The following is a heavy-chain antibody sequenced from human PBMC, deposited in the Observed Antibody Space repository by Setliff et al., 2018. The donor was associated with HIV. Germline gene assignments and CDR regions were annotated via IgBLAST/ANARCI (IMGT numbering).Heavy chain of an antibody. CDR3: GRGPHIVGASWAVMDY. D-gene: IGHD1-26*01. V-gene: IGHV4-34*01. CDR2: ICHSGSA. CDR1: GGSFSAYS. Sequence: SETLSLTCAVYGGSFSAYSWSWIRQPPGKGLEWIGEICHSGSANYNPSLRSRVNMSIDTSTRQFSLNLTSVTAADTAVYYCGRGPHIVGASWAVMDYWGQGSQVTVSS. J-gene: IGHJ4*02.